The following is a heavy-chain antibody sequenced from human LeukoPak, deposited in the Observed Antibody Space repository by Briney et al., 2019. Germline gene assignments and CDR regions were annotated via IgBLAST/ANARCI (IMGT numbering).Heavy chain of an antibody. V-gene: IGHV1-69*05. CDR2: IIPIFGTA. CDR3: ARHTRHYYDSSGDAFDI. J-gene: IGHJ3*02. D-gene: IGHD3-22*01. CDR1: GGTFSSYA. Sequence: SVKVSCKASGGTFSSYAISWVRQAPGQGLEWMGGIIPIFGTANHAQKFQGRVTITTDESTSTAYMGLSSLRSEDTAVYYCARHTRHYYDSSGDAFDIWGQGTMVTVSS.